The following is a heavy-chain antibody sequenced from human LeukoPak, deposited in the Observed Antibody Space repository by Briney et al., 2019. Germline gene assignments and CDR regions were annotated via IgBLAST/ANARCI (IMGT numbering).Heavy chain of an antibody. CDR1: GGSISSYY. Sequence: SETLSLTCTVSGGSISSYYWSWIRQPPGKGLEWIGYIYYSGSTNYNPSLKSRVTISVDTSKNQFSLKLSSVTAADTAVYYCARVHVVRATTGFDYWGQGTLVTVSS. D-gene: IGHD1-26*01. V-gene: IGHV4-59*01. CDR2: IYYSGST. J-gene: IGHJ4*02. CDR3: ARVHVVRATTGFDY.